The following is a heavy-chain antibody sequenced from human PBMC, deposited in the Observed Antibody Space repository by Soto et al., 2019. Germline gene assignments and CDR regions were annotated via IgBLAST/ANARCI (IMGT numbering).Heavy chain of an antibody. J-gene: IGHJ5*02. CDR1: GFTFSRFG. Sequence: QVQLVESGGGVVQPGRSLRLSCVGSGFTFSRFGMHWVRQAPGKGLEWVAVITYDGSIKYYADSVKGRFTISRDNSKKTLYVQMNSLKIEDTAMYYCAKIDGPWGQGTLVTVSS. V-gene: IGHV3-30-3*02. CDR2: ITYDGSIK. CDR3: AKIDGP.